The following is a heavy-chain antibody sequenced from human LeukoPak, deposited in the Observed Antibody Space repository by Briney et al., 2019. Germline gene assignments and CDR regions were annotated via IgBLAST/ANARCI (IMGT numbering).Heavy chain of an antibody. CDR1: GFTFSSYE. Sequence: GGSLRLSCAASGFTFSSYEMNWVRQAPGQGLEWVSYISSSGSTIYYADSVKGRFTISRDNAKNSLYLQMNSLRAEDTAVYYCSRDQGSGWLFDYWGQGTLVTVSS. CDR2: ISSSGSTI. J-gene: IGHJ4*02. V-gene: IGHV3-48*03. CDR3: SRDQGSGWLFDY. D-gene: IGHD6-19*01.